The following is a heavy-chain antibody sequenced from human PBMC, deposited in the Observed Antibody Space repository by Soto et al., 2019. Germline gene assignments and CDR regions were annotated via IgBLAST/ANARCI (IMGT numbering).Heavy chain of an antibody. V-gene: IGHV3-23*01. J-gene: IGHJ4*02. CDR1: GFTFSSYA. D-gene: IGHD3-3*01. CDR2: ISGSGGSK. Sequence: EVQLLESGGGVVQPGGSLRLSCAASGFTFSSYAMSWVRQAPGKGLEWVSAISGSGGSKYYADSVKGRFTISRDNSKNTLNQQMNSLRAEDTAVYCCAKEDWLLSSYPPFFDYWGQGTLVTVAS. CDR3: AKEDWLLSSYPPFFDY.